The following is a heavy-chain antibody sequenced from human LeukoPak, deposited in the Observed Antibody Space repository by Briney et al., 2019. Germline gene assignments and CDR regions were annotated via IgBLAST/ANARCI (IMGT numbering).Heavy chain of an antibody. J-gene: IGHJ4*02. CDR1: GFTFSRYA. D-gene: IGHD3-9*01. V-gene: IGHV3-23*01. CDR2: TSSGDRT. Sequence: GGSLRLSCAASGFTFSRYAMNWVRQAPGKGLEWVAGTSSGDRTFHAESVKGRFTISRDKSKDTLYLQMNSLRAEDTAVYYCAKDAPPSPYFHWFDNWGQGTQVIVSS. CDR3: AKDAPPSPYFHWFDN.